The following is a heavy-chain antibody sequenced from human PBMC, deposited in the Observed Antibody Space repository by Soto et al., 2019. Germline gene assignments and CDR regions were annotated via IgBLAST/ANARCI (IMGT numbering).Heavy chain of an antibody. Sequence: GSLRLSCAASGFTFSSYAMSWVRQAPGKGLEWVSAISGSGGSTYYADSVKGRFTISRDDSKNTLYLQMNSLRAEDTAVYYCAKELAENYYYYYYMDVWGKGTTVTVSS. J-gene: IGHJ6*03. CDR3: AKELAENYYYYYYMDV. CDR1: GFTFSSYA. V-gene: IGHV3-23*01. CDR2: ISGSGGST. D-gene: IGHD3-3*02.